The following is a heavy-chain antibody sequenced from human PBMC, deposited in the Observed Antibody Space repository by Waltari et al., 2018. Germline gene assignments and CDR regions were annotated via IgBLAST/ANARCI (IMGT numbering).Heavy chain of an antibody. D-gene: IGHD2-15*01. CDR1: GFTFSSYA. Sequence: EVQLVESGGGLVQPGGSMILSCAASGFTFSSYAMSWVRQAQWNELAWVSAISGSGGSTYYADSVKGRFTISRDNSKNTLYLKMNSLRAEDTAVYYCAKVSTGYCSGGSCFPHWYFDLWGRGTLVTVSS. J-gene: IGHJ2*01. V-gene: IGHV3-23*04. CDR3: AKVSTGYCSGGSCFPHWYFDL. CDR2: ISGSGGST.